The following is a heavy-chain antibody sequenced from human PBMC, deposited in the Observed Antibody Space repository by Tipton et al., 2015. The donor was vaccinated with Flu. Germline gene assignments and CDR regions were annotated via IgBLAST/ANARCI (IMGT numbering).Heavy chain of an antibody. D-gene: IGHD3-22*01. V-gene: IGHV1-58*02. Sequence: QLVQSGPEVKKPGTSVMVSCKASGFTFTSSAMQWVRQARGQRLEWIGWNVVGSGNTNYAQKFQERVTITRDMSTSTAYMELSSLRSEDTAVYYCAAAYYYDSSGSGVPDYWGQGTVVTVSS. CDR2: NVVGSGNT. CDR3: AAAYYYDSSGSGVPDY. CDR1: GFTFTSSA. J-gene: IGHJ4*02.